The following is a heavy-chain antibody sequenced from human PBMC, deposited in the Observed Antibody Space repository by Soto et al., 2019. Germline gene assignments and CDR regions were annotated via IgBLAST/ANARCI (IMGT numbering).Heavy chain of an antibody. Sequence: QVHLEQSGAEVTKPGASVKVSCEASGYTFTSYDINWVRQATGQGLEWMGWMNPNSGDTGYAQKCQGRVTRTRNTSISTAYMELSSLKSEDTAVYYCGRGLWDCWGRGTLVTVSS. CDR3: GRGLWDC. V-gene: IGHV1-8*01. CDR2: MNPNSGDT. CDR1: GYTFTSYD. J-gene: IGHJ4*02.